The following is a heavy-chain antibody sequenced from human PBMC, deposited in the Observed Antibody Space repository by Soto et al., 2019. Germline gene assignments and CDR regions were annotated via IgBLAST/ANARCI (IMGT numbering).Heavy chain of an antibody. V-gene: IGHV1-2*04. CDR1: GDSFNDYY. CDR2: INPNGGVT. J-gene: IGHJ6*03. Sequence: QVQLVQSGAEVRKPGASVTVSCRSSGDSFNDYYIHWVRQAPGQGFEWMGWINPNGGVTKYAQKFQGWVSRNRDTSIRTVYMQLSRLRSDDTAVYYCARESGGATATLDYYYFYMDVWGTGTTVTVSS. D-gene: IGHD5-12*01. CDR3: ARESGGATATLDYYYFYMDV.